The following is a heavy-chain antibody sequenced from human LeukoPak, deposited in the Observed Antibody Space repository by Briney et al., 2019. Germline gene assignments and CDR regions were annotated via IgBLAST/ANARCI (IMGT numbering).Heavy chain of an antibody. V-gene: IGHV4-34*01. J-gene: IGHJ5*02. CDR2: INHSGST. Sequence: PSETLSLTCAVYGGSFSGYYWSWIRQPPGKGLEWIGEINHSGSTNYNPSLKSRVTISVDTSKNQFSLKLSSVTAADTAVYYCVPTGVYYGSGSSLNWFDPWGQGTLVTVSS. CDR3: VPTGVYYGSGSSLNWFDP. CDR1: GGSFSGYY. D-gene: IGHD3-10*01.